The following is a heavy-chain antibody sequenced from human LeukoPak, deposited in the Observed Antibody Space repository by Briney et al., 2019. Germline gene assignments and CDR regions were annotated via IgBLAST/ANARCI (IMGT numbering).Heavy chain of an antibody. J-gene: IGHJ3*02. CDR3: ARRDGSSSSWRDAFDI. CDR1: GYSFTSYW. Sequence: GESLKITCKGSGYSFTSYWIGWVRQMPGKGLGWMGIIYPGDSDTRYSPSFQGQVTTSADKSISTAYLQWSSLKASDTAMYYCARRDGSSSSWRDAFDIWGQGTMVTVSS. V-gene: IGHV5-51*01. D-gene: IGHD6-13*01. CDR2: IYPGDSDT.